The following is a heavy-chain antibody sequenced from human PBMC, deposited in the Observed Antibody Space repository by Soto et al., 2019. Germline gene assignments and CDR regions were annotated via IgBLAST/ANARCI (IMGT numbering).Heavy chain of an antibody. CDR2: INPNSGGT. Sequence: ASVKVSCKASVYTFTGYYMHWVRQAPGQGLEWMGWINPNSGGTNYAQKFQGWVTMTRDTSISTAYMELSRLRSDDTAVYYCARESAMSAFDIWGQGTMVTVSS. CDR1: VYTFTGYY. J-gene: IGHJ3*02. V-gene: IGHV1-2*04. CDR3: ARESAMSAFDI. D-gene: IGHD5-18*01.